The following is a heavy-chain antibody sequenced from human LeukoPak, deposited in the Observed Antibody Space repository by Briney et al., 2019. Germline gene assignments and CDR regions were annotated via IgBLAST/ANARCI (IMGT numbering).Heavy chain of an antibody. J-gene: IGHJ4*02. Sequence: GASVKVSCKASGYTFTSYAMHWVRQAPGQRLEWMGWINAGNGNTKYSQKFQGRVTITRDTSASTAYMELRSLRSDDTAVYYCARSDVVVGATNRREDYWGQGTLVTVSS. D-gene: IGHD1-26*01. CDR1: GYTFTSYA. CDR3: ARSDVVVGATNRREDY. V-gene: IGHV1-3*01. CDR2: INAGNGNT.